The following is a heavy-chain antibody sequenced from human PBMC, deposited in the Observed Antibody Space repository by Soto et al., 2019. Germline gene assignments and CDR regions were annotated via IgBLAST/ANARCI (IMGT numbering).Heavy chain of an antibody. CDR2: INPNSGGT. V-gene: IGHV1-2*04. J-gene: IGHJ6*03. Sequence: ASVKVSCKASGYTFTGYYMHWVRQAPGQGLEWMGWINPNSGGTNYVQKFQGWVTMTRDTSISTAYMELSRLRSDDTAVYYCARDSGQDYYYYYMDVWGKGTTVTVSS. CDR1: GYTFTGYY. CDR3: ARDSGQDYYYYYMDV. D-gene: IGHD6-19*01.